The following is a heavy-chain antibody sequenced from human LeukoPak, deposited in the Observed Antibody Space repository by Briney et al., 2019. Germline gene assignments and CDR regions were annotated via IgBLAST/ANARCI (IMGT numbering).Heavy chain of an antibody. CDR3: ARDSGWSHYYFDY. J-gene: IGHJ4*02. D-gene: IGHD6-19*01. V-gene: IGHV3-30-3*01. Sequence: GGSLRLSCAASGFTFSSYAMHWVRQAPGKGLEWVAVISYDGSNKYYADPVKGRFTISRDNSKNTLYLQMNSLRAEDTAVYYCARDSGWSHYYFDYWGQGTLVTVSS. CDR1: GFTFSSYA. CDR2: ISYDGSNK.